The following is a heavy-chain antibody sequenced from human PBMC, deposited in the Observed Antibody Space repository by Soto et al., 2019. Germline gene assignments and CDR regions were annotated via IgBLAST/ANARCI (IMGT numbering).Heavy chain of an antibody. CDR1: GYTFTSYY. Sequence: ASVKVSCKASGYTFTSYYMHWVRQAPGQGLEWMGIINPSGGSTTYAQKFQGRVTMTRDTSTSTAYMELSSLRSEDTAVYYCARDSPYSGYDSVHYGDYLSGVHNWFDPWGQGTLVTVSS. CDR3: ARDSPYSGYDSVHYGDYLSGVHNWFDP. V-gene: IGHV1-46*01. D-gene: IGHD5-12*01. CDR2: INPSGGST. J-gene: IGHJ5*02.